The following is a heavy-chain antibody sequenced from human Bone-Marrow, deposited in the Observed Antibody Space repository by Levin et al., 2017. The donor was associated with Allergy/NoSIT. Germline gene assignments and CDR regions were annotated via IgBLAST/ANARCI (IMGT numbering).Heavy chain of an antibody. J-gene: IGHJ4*02. CDR1: GGSISSGDYS. V-gene: IGHV4-30-2*01. Sequence: PSETLSLTCVVSGGSISSGDYSWTWIRQPPGKDLEWIGYIHHSGRTSYNPSLKSRVTISADNSKNQFSLNLSSVTAADTAVYFCARLSIVGATTMYYFDSWGQGTQVTVSS. CDR3: ARLSIVGATTMYYFDS. D-gene: IGHD1-26*01. CDR2: IHHSGRT.